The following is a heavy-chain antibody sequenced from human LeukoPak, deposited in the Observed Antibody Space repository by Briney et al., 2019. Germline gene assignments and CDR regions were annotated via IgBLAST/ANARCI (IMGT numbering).Heavy chain of an antibody. CDR3: ARFLQYSSSWYNWFDP. V-gene: IGHV4-34*01. Sequence: SETLSLTCTVSGGSISSYYWSWIRQPPGKGLEWIGEINHSGSTNYNPSLKSRVTISVDTSKNQFSLKLSSVTAADTAVYYCARFLQYSSSWYNWFDPWGQGTLVTVSS. D-gene: IGHD6-13*01. CDR2: INHSGST. CDR1: GGSISSYY. J-gene: IGHJ5*02.